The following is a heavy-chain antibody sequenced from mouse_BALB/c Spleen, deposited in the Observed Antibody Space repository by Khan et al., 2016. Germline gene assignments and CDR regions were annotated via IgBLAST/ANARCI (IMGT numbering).Heavy chain of an antibody. CDR2: INPYNGDT. CDR3: ARGGFRYEFAY. V-gene: IGHV1-20*02. CDR1: GYFFTDYF. Sequence: VQLQQSGPELVKPGASVKISCKASGYFFTDYFMNWVMQSHGKSLEWIGRINPYNGDTFFNQKFKDKATLTVDKSSSTAHMELRSLASEDSAVYCCARGGFRYEFAYWGLGTLVTVSA. D-gene: IGHD2-14*01. J-gene: IGHJ3*01.